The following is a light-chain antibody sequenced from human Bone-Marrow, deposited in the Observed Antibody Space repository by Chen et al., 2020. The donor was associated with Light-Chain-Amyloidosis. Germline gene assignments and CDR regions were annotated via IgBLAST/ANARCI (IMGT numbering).Light chain of an antibody. V-gene: IGLV2-14*01. CDR1: CGDVATYNY. J-gene: IGLJ1*01. Sequence: QSPLTQPASVSGSPGQSSTTSCTVTCGDVATYNYVSWYKQPPGKAPKVMIYAVSNRPSGVSNRFSSSKTSNTSSLTISGLQDEDDADYYCRSITSSSSYVFGPGTKVTVL. CDR2: AVS. CDR3: RSITSSSSYV.